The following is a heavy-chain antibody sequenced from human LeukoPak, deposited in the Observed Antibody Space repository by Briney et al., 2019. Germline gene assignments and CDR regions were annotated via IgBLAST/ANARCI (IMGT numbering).Heavy chain of an antibody. J-gene: IGHJ4*02. D-gene: IGHD3-16*01. CDR1: GYTFTSYY. CDR2: INPNTGGT. CDR3: ARIGGAHNFDY. Sequence: ASVKVSCKASGYTFTSYYIHWVRQAPGQGLEWMGRINPNTGGTNYAQKFQGRVTMTGDTSISTAYMELSRLTSDDAAVYYCARIGGAHNFDYWGQGTLVTVFS. V-gene: IGHV1-2*06.